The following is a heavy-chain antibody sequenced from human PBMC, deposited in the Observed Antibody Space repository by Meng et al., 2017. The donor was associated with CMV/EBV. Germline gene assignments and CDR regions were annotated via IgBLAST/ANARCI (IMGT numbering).Heavy chain of an antibody. CDR2: ISSSSSYT. J-gene: IGHJ4*02. D-gene: IGHD6-13*01. CDR1: GFNFSDYY. Sequence: QVRLVESGGGLVKPGGSLRLSCAASGFNFSDYYMSWIRQAPGKGLEWVSYISSSSSYTNYADSVKGRFTISRDNAKNSLYLQMNSLRAEDTAVYYCARAGVAAAGTFGYWGQGTLVTVSS. V-gene: IGHV3-11*05. CDR3: ARAGVAAAGTFGY.